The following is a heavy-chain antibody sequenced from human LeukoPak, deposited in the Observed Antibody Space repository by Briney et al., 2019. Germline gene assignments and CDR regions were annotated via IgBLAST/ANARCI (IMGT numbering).Heavy chain of an antibody. J-gene: IGHJ6*02. CDR1: GFIFNIHG. CDR3: ARDVVVTAVPDGMDV. Sequence: GGSLRLSCVVSGFIFNIHGMHWVRQAPGKGPEWVAAIWYDGSNQYYADSVKGRFIISRDNSKNTLFLEMTSLRVEDTAVYYCARDVVVTAVPDGMDVRGQGTTVIVSS. D-gene: IGHD2-21*02. V-gene: IGHV3-33*01. CDR2: IWYDGSNQ.